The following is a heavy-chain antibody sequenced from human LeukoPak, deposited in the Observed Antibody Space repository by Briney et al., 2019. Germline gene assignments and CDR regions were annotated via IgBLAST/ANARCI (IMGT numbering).Heavy chain of an antibody. Sequence: SETLSLTCTVSGGSISSYYWSWIRQPPGKGLEWIGYIYYSGSTNYNPSLKSRVTIPVDTSKNQFSLKLSSVTAADTAVYYCARGGAYMIGRLDYWGQGTLVTVSS. J-gene: IGHJ4*02. CDR1: GGSISSYY. CDR2: IYYSGST. D-gene: IGHD3-22*01. CDR3: ARGGAYMIGRLDY. V-gene: IGHV4-59*01.